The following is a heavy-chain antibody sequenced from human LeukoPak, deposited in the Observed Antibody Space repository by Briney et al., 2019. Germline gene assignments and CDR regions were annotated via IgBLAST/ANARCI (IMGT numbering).Heavy chain of an antibody. CDR1: DESFSGYY. J-gene: IGHJ4*02. V-gene: IGHV4-34*01. D-gene: IGHD2-15*01. Sequence: PSETLSLTCAMSDESFSGYYWNWIRQPPGRGLEWIGEINYSGTTQYHPSLKSRVTMSVDKSKRQVSLMLSSVTVADTAVYYCAREGRGGHNFDYWGQGTLAIVSS. CDR3: AREGRGGHNFDY. CDR2: INYSGTT.